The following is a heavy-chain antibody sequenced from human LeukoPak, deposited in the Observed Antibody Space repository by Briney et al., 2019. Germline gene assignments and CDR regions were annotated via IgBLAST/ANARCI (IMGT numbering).Heavy chain of an antibody. CDR1: GYSFTSYD. D-gene: IGHD3-22*01. CDR3: ARVDEEYYYDSSGYPTY. V-gene: IGHV1-8*01. Sequence: ASVKVSCMASGYSFTSYDINWVRQATGEGLEWVGWMYANIGNTGYAQEFLGRVTMTRNTSISTAYMELSSLRSQDTAVYYCARVDEEYYYDSSGYPTYWGQGTLVTVSS. J-gene: IGHJ4*02. CDR2: MYANIGNT.